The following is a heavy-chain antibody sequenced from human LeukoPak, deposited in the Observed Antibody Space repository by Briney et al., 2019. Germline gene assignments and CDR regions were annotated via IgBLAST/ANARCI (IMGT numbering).Heavy chain of an antibody. J-gene: IGHJ3*02. V-gene: IGHV4-39*01. CDR3: ARPKSNFWSGYYRPYAFDI. D-gene: IGHD3-3*01. Sequence: SETLSLTCTVSGGSISSSSYYWGWIRQPPGKGLEWIGSIYYSGSTYYNPSLKSRVTISVDTSKNQFSLKLSSVTAADTAVYYCARPKSNFWSGYYRPYAFDIWGPGTMVTVSS. CDR2: IYYSGST. CDR1: GGSISSSSYY.